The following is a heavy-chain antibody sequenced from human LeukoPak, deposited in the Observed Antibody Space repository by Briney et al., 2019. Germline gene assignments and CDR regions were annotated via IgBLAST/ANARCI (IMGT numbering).Heavy chain of an antibody. J-gene: IGHJ3*02. Sequence: GSLRLSCAASGFTFSSYSMNWVRQAPGKGLEWVSSISSSSSYIYYADSVKGRFTISRDNAKNSLYLQMNSLRAEDTAVYYCARDLGGRYGDYSAFDIWGQGTMVTVSS. V-gene: IGHV3-21*01. D-gene: IGHD4-17*01. CDR2: ISSSSSYI. CDR3: ARDLGGRYGDYSAFDI. CDR1: GFTFSSYS.